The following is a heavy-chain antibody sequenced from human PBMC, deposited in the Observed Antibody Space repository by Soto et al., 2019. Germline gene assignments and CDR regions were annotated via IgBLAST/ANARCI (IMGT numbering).Heavy chain of an antibody. D-gene: IGHD3-3*01. CDR2: IFPIFGTA. V-gene: IGHV1-69*01. J-gene: IGHJ6*02. Sequence: QVQLVQSGAEVKKPGSSVKVSCKASGGTFSSYAISWVRQAPGQGLEWMGGIFPIFGTANYAQKFQGRVTITADESTSTAYMELSSLRSEDTAVYYCARGPSRYDFWSGIYGMDVWGQGTTVTVSS. CDR3: ARGPSRYDFWSGIYGMDV. CDR1: GGTFSSYA.